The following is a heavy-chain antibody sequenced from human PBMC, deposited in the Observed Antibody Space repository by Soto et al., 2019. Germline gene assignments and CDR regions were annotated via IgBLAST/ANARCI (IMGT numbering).Heavy chain of an antibody. CDR2: IIPILGIA. CDR3: AREDYDILTGYNP. Sequence: SVKVSCKASGGTFSSYTISWVRQAPGQGLEWMGRIIPILGIANYAQKFQGRVTITADKSTSTAYMELSSLRSEDTAVYYCAREDYDILTGYNPWGQGTLVTVSS. V-gene: IGHV1-69*04. CDR1: GGTFSSYT. J-gene: IGHJ5*02. D-gene: IGHD3-9*01.